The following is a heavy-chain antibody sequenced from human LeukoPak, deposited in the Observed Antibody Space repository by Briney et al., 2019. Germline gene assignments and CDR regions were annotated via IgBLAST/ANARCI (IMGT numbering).Heavy chain of an antibody. Sequence: GGSLRLSCAASGFTFSSYSMNWVRQAPGKGLEWVSYISSSSSTIYYADSVKGRFTISRDNAKNSLYLQMNSLRAEDTAVYYCAREQADFWSGYPYYFDYWGQGTLVTVSS. V-gene: IGHV3-48*01. D-gene: IGHD3-3*01. J-gene: IGHJ4*02. CDR2: ISSSSSTI. CDR3: AREQADFWSGYPYYFDY. CDR1: GFTFSSYS.